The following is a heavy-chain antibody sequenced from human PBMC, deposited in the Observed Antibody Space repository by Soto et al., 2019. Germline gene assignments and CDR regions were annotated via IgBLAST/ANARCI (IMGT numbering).Heavy chain of an antibody. CDR2: IYPGDSDT. CDR1: GYSFTSYW. D-gene: IGHD1-1*01. CDR3: ARQFTSRMGDNWFDP. J-gene: IGHJ5*02. Sequence: PGESLKISCKGSGYSFTSYWIGWVRQMPGKGLEWMGIIYPGDSDTRYSPSFQGQVTISADKSISTAYLQWSSLKASDTAMYYCARQFTSRMGDNWFDPWGKGTLVTVSS. V-gene: IGHV5-51*01.